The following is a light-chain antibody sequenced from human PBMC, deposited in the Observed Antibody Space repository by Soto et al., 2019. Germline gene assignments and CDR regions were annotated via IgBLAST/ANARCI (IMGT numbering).Light chain of an antibody. CDR1: SSDVGGYNY. V-gene: IGLV2-14*03. Sequence: ALTQPASVSGSPGQSITISCTGTSSDVGGYNYVSWYQQHPGKAPKLMIYDVSNRPSGVSNRFSGSKSGNTASLTISGLQAEVEADYYCSSYTSSSTYVFGTGTRVTVL. J-gene: IGLJ1*01. CDR3: SSYTSSSTYV. CDR2: DVS.